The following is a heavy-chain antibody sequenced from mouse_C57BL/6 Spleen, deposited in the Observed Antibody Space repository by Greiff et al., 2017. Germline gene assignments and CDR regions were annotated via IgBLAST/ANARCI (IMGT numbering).Heavy chain of an antibody. CDR3: ARSSIYDGVTCYFDY. Sequence: EVKLVESGGGLVKPGGSLKLSCAASGFTFSDYGMHWVRQAPEKGLEWVAYISSGSSTIYYADTVKGRFTISRDNAKNTLFLQMTSLRSEDTAMYYCARSSIYDGVTCYFDYWGQGTTLTVSS. V-gene: IGHV5-17*01. J-gene: IGHJ2*01. D-gene: IGHD2-3*01. CDR2: ISSGSSTI. CDR1: GFTFSDYG.